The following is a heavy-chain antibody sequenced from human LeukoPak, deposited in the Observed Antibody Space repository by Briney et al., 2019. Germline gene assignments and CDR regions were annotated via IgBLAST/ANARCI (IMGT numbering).Heavy chain of an antibody. CDR2: ISWSSVRT. CDR1: GFTFGEFD. J-gene: IGHJ4*02. CDR3: ARLSSRWGDTYGTFDN. D-gene: IGHD5-18*01. V-gene: IGHV3-9*01. Sequence: PGGSLRLSCAASGFTFGEFDMHWVRQPPGKGLEWISGISWSSVRTDYADSVKGRFTISRDNDENSLYLKINSLRPEDTALYYCARLSSRWGDTYGTFDNWGQGTLVTVSS.